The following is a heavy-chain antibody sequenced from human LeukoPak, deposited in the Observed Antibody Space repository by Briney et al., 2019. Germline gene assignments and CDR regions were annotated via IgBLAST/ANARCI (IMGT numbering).Heavy chain of an antibody. J-gene: IGHJ4*02. Sequence: SETLSLTCTVSGYSISSGYYWGWIRQPPGKGLEWIGSIYYSGSTYYNPSLKSRVTISVDTSKNQFSLKLSSVTAADTAVYYCARISGWYGANFDFWGQGTLVTVSS. V-gene: IGHV4-38-2*02. CDR3: ARISGWYGANFDF. CDR1: GYSISSGYY. D-gene: IGHD6-19*01. CDR2: IYYSGST.